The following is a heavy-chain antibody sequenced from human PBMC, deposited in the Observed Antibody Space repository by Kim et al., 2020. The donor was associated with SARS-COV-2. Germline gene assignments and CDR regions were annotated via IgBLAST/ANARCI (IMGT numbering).Heavy chain of an antibody. CDR2: INHSGST. CDR3: VRGRVGVVPSPILGIGPYFDNHAMHL. D-gene: IGHD2-2*02. J-gene: IGHJ6*02. CDR1: GGSFSGYQ. V-gene: IGHV4-34*01. Sequence: SETLSLTCAVYGGSFSGYQWTWIRQPPGKGLEWIGEINHSGSTNCNPSLKSRITISLDTSKNQFSLKLRSVTAADTAVYYCVRGRVGVVPSPILGIGPYFDNHAMHLWGQGTTVTVSS.